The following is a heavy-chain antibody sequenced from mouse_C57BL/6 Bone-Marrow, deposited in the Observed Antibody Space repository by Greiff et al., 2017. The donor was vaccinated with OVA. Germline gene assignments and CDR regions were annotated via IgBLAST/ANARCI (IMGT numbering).Heavy chain of an antibody. J-gene: IGHJ2*01. D-gene: IGHD1-1*01. CDR1: GYTFTSYW. Sequence: QVQLKQPGAELVKPGASVKLSCKASGYTFTSYWMQWVKQRPGQGLEWIGEIDPSDSYTNYNQKFKGKATLTVDTSSSTAYMQLSSLTSEDAAVYYCARGGGIYYYGSSYGGFDYWGQGTTLTVSS. V-gene: IGHV1-50*01. CDR3: ARGGGIYYYGSSYGGFDY. CDR2: IDPSDSYT.